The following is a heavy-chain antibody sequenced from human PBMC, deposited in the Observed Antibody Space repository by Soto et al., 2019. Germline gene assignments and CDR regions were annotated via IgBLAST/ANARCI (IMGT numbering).Heavy chain of an antibody. CDR2: IYYSGST. D-gene: IGHD3-10*01. V-gene: IGHV4-30-4*01. Sequence: SSETLSLTCTVSGGSISSGDYYWSWIRQPPGKGLEWIGYIYYSGSTHYNPSLKSRVTISVDTSKNQFSLKLSSVTAADTAVYYCAREVTMVRGLDYWGQGTLVTVSS. CDR3: AREVTMVRGLDY. CDR1: GGSISSGDYY. J-gene: IGHJ4*02.